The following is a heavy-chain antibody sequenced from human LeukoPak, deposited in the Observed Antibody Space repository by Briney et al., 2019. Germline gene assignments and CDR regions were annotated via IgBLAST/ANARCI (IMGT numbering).Heavy chain of an antibody. CDR1: GGSISSGSYY. CDR3: ARDSAYCSSTSCYRTFDY. CDR2: IYTSGST. J-gene: IGHJ4*02. D-gene: IGHD2-2*01. Sequence: SETLSLTCTVSGGSISSGSYYWSWIRQPAGKGLEWIGRIYTSGSTNYNPPLKSRVTISVDTSKNQFSLKLSSVTAADTAVYYCARDSAYCSSTSCYRTFDYWGQGTLVTVSS. V-gene: IGHV4-61*02.